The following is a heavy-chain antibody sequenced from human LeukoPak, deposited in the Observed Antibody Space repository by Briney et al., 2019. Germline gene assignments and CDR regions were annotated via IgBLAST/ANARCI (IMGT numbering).Heavy chain of an antibody. CDR1: GFTFSSYS. CDR3: ARDSDSSGYCDY. D-gene: IGHD3-22*01. J-gene: IGHJ4*02. V-gene: IGHV3-21*01. CDR2: ISSSSSYI. Sequence: GGPLRLSCAASGFTFSSYSMNRVRQAPGKGLEWVSSISSSSSYIYYADSVKGRFTISRDNAKNSLYLQMNSLRAEDTAVYYCARDSDSSGYCDYWGQGTLVTVSS.